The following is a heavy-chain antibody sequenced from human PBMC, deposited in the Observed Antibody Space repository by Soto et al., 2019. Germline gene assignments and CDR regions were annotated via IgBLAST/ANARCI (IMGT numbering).Heavy chain of an antibody. CDR3: AKAAVELEFSTIFYYYYGMDV. J-gene: IGHJ6*02. CDR2: ISYDGSNK. V-gene: IGHV3-30*18. Sequence: GGSLRLSCAASGFTFSSYGMHWVRQAPGKGLEWVAVISYDGSNKYYADSVKGRFTISRDNSKNTLYLQMNSLRAEDTAVYYCAKAAVELEFSTIFYYYYGMDVWGQGTTVTVSS. CDR1: GFTFSSYG. D-gene: IGHD1-1*01.